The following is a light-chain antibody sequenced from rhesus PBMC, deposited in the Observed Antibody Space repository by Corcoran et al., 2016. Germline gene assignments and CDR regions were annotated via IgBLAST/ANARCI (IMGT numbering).Light chain of an antibody. CDR2: KAS. Sequence: DIQMTQSPSSLSASVGDTATITCRVSPIISSWLAWYQQKPGKAPKLLIYKASRLQSGVPTRFPGSGSVTDFPRPISSLQSEDFATYHCQQYNSRPIYTFGQGTKVEI. CDR1: PIISSW. CDR3: QQYNSRPIYT. V-gene: IGKV1-22*01. J-gene: IGKJ2*01.